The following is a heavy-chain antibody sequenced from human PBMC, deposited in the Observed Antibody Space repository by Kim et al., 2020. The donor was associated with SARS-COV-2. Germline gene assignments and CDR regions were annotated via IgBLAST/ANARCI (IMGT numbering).Heavy chain of an antibody. Sequence: TYYADSVKGRLNNDRDHSKNTLYLQMKSLGAEDTAVYFCARGYGDYYFDYWGQGTLVTVSS. J-gene: IGHJ4*02. V-gene: IGHV3-53*01. D-gene: IGHD4-17*01. CDR2: T. CDR3: ARGYGDYYFDY.